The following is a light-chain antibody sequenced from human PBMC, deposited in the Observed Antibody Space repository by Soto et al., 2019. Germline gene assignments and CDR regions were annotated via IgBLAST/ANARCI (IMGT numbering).Light chain of an antibody. J-gene: IGLJ2*01. CDR1: SGDVGTYNL. CDR2: EDT. CDR3: CSYAGSSTWV. Sequence: QSVLTQPASVSGSPGQSITISCTGTSGDVGTYNLVSWYQQHPGKAPKLMIYEDTKGPSGISNRFSGSKSGNTASLTISGLQAEDEAVYHCCSYAGSSTWVFGGGTKLTVL. V-gene: IGLV2-23*01.